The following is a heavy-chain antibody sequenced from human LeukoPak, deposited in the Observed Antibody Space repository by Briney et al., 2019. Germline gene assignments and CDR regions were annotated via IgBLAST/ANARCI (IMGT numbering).Heavy chain of an antibody. V-gene: IGHV3-66*02. CDR2: IYSGGST. CDR3: ARDRLLNYYFDY. CDR1: GFTVSSNY. J-gene: IGHJ4*02. Sequence: GGSLRLSSAASGFTVSSNYMSWVRQAPGKGLEWVSVIYSGGSTYYADSVKGRFTISRDNSKNTLYLQMNSLRAEDTAVYYCARDRLLNYYFDYWGQGTLVTVSS.